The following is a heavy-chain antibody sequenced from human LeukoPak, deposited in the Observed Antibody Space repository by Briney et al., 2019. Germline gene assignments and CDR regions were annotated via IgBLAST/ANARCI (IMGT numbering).Heavy chain of an antibody. CDR2: IYYSGST. V-gene: IGHV4-59*01. J-gene: IGHJ6*02. CDR3: ARAHSYGDPNYYYGMDV. Sequence: SETLSLTCTVSGGSISSYYWSWIRPPPGKGLEWIGYIYYSGSTNYNPSLKSRVTISVDTSKNQFSLKLSSVTAADTAVYYCARAHSYGDPNYYYGMDVWGQGTTVTVSS. CDR1: GGSISSYY. D-gene: IGHD4-17*01.